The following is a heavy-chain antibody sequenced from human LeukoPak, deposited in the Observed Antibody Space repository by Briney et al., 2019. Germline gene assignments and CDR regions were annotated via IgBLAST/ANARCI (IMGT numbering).Heavy chain of an antibody. Sequence: SVKVSCKASGGTFSSSAITWVRQAPGQGLVWMGSIIPIFGTANYAQKFQGRVTITADESTSTAYMELSSLRSEDTAVYYCARGLLPAGDYVWYLDLWGRGTLVTVSS. CDR2: IIPIFGTA. CDR1: GGTFSSSA. V-gene: IGHV1-69*13. J-gene: IGHJ2*01. D-gene: IGHD4-17*01. CDR3: ARGLLPAGDYVWYLDL.